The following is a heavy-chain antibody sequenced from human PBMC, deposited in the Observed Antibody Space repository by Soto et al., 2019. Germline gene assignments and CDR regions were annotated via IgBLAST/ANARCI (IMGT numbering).Heavy chain of an antibody. CDR3: SRAIGGISAWYFDL. Sequence: EVRLVESGGGLVKPGGSLRLSCAGSGFTFSSYSMNWVRQAPGKGLEWVSSISSGGTYIYYADSLKGRFTISRDNAENSLYLQMTSLRAEDTAVYYCSRAIGGISAWYFDLRGRGTLVTVSS. CDR1: GFTFSSYS. D-gene: IGHD2-8*01. J-gene: IGHJ2*01. V-gene: IGHV3-21*01. CDR2: ISSGGTYI.